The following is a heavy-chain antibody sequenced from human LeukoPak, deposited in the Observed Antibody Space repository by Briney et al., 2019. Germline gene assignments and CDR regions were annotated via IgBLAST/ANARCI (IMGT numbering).Heavy chain of an antibody. J-gene: IGHJ4*02. Sequence: SETLSLTCTVSGGSISSGDYYWNWIRQPPGKGLEWIGYIYYSGSTSYNPSLKSRVTISMGTSKNQFSLKLSSVTAADTAVYYCARWFYYGSGRRQFDYWGQGTLVTVSS. V-gene: IGHV4-30-4*01. CDR2: IYYSGST. CDR1: GGSISSGDYY. CDR3: ARWFYYGSGRRQFDY. D-gene: IGHD3-10*01.